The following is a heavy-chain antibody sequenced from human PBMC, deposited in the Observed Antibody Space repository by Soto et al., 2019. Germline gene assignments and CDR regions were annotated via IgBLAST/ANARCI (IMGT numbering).Heavy chain of an antibody. CDR2: ISFDGTNK. CDR1: GFTFSNYA. Sequence: QVQLVASGGGVVQPGRSLRLSCAASGFTFSNYAMHWVRQAPGKGLEWVAVISFDGTNKYYADSVKDRFTVSRDNSKNTLYVQMNSLGAEDTAVYYCGRDSRFGNGYDLGFDYWGQGTLVTVSS. J-gene: IGHJ4*02. V-gene: IGHV3-30*04. CDR3: GRDSRFGNGYDLGFDY. D-gene: IGHD5-12*01.